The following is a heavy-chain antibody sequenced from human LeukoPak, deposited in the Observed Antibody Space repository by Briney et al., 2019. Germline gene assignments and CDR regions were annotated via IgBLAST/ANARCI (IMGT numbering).Heavy chain of an antibody. CDR1: GFTFSSYA. Sequence: GGSLRLSCAASGFTFSSYAMSWVRQAPGKGLESVSAISGSGSSTYYADSVKGRFTISRDNSKNTLYLQMNNLRAEDTAVYYCVKQRIGGCYGYFDYWGQGTLVTVSS. CDR2: ISGSGSST. V-gene: IGHV3-23*01. CDR3: VKQRIGGCYGYFDY. J-gene: IGHJ4*02. D-gene: IGHD2-21*02.